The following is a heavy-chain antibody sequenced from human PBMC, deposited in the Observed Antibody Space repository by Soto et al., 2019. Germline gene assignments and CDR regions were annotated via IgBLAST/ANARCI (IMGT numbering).Heavy chain of an antibody. Sequence: PGGSLRLSCAASGVTFRSYWMDWVRQAPGKGPVWVSRIKSDGTSIRYADSVKGRFTISRDNAKNTLYLQMNSLRAEDTAVYYCAREENVGFNWFDPWGQGTLVTVSS. CDR3: AREENVGFNWFDP. V-gene: IGHV3-74*01. CDR2: IKSDGTSI. J-gene: IGHJ5*02. CDR1: GVTFRSYW.